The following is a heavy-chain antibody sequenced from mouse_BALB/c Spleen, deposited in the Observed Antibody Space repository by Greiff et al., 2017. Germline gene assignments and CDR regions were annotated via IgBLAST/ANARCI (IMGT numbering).Heavy chain of an antibody. Sequence: EVQLVESGPGLVKPSPSLSLTCTVTGYSITSYYAWNWIRQFPGNQLEWMGYISYSGSTSYNPSLKSRISITRDTSKNPFFLQLNSVTTEDTATYYGARGGVNWPWFAYWGQGTLVTVSA. CDR3: ARGGVNWPWFAY. CDR2: ISYSGST. V-gene: IGHV3-2*02. D-gene: IGHD4-1*01. J-gene: IGHJ3*01. CDR1: GYSITSYYA.